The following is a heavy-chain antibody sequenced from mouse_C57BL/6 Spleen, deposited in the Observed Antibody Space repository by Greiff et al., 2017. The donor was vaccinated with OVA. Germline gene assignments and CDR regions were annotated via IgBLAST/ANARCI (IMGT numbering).Heavy chain of an antibody. J-gene: IGHJ4*01. CDR1: GFTFSSYA. Sequence: EVQRVESGEGLVKPGGSLKLSCAASGFTFSSYAMSWVRQTPEKRLEWVAYISSGGDYIYYADTVKGRFTISRDNARNTLYLQMSSLKSEDTAMYYCTRDRRRGGAMDYWGQGTSVTVSS. CDR3: TRDRRRGGAMDY. V-gene: IGHV5-9-1*02. D-gene: IGHD2-14*01. CDR2: ISSGGDYI.